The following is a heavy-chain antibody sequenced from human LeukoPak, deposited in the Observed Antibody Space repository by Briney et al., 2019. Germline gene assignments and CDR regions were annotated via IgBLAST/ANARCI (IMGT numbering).Heavy chain of an antibody. V-gene: IGHV3-30*02. CDR3: AKGGLQGTNYFDY. J-gene: IGHJ4*02. CDR2: IRYDGINK. CDR1: GITFSDYA. D-gene: IGHD3-10*01. Sequence: GGSLRLSCAASGITFSDYAMHWVRQARGKGREWLAYIRYDGINKYYAESVKGRFAISRDNSKNTLSLQMNSLTDEDTAVYYCAKGGLQGTNYFDYWGQGTLVTVSS.